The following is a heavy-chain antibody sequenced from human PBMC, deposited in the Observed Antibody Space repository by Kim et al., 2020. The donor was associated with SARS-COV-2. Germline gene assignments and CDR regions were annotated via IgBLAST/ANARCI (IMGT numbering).Heavy chain of an antibody. CDR3: ARVGVRGGSFYYYYGLDV. D-gene: IGHD3-10*01. CDR2: IYYSGRT. V-gene: IGHV4-59*01. CDR1: NGSIDTYY. Sequence: SETLSLTCTVSNGSIDTYYWTWIRQPPGKGLEWIGYIYYSGRTNYNPSLKSRLTISVDTSKNQFSLKLSSVTDADTAIYYCARVGVRGGSFYYYYGLDV. J-gene: IGHJ6*01.